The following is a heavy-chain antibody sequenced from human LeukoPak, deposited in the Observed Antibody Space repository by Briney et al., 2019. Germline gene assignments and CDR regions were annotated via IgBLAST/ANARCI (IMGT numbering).Heavy chain of an antibody. CDR1: GYTFTSYD. Sequence: ASVKVSCTASGYTFTSYDINWVRQATGQGLEWMGWMNPNSGNTGYAQKFQGRVTITRNTSISTAYMVLSSLRSEDTAVYYCARVSESGSNWIYYYYMDVWGKGTTVTVSS. J-gene: IGHJ6*03. D-gene: IGHD1-26*01. CDR3: ARVSESGSNWIYYYYMDV. CDR2: MNPNSGNT. V-gene: IGHV1-8*03.